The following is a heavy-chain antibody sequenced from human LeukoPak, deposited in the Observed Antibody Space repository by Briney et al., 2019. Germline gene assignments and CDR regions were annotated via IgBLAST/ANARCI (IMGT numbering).Heavy chain of an antibody. J-gene: IGHJ2*01. Sequence: SETLSLTCTVSGGSISSYYWSWIRQPPGKGLEWIGYIYYSGSTNYNPSLKSRVTISVDTSKNQFSLKLSSVTAADTAVYYCARLPKRSVLSSGWYVYFDLWGRGTLVTVSS. D-gene: IGHD6-19*01. CDR3: ARLPKRSVLSSGWYVYFDL. CDR2: IYYSGST. V-gene: IGHV4-59*01. CDR1: GGSISSYY.